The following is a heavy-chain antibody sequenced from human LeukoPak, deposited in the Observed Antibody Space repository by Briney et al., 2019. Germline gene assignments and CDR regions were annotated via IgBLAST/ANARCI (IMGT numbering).Heavy chain of an antibody. CDR3: ASDSSGYWKGYFDY. D-gene: IGHD3-22*01. CDR2: IYSSGST. V-gene: IGHV4-4*07. CDR1: GGSISSYY. Sequence: SETLSLTCIVSGGSISSYYWSWIRQPAGKGLEWIGRIYSSGSTIYNPSLKSRVTMSVDTSKNQFSLKLNSVTAAGTAVYYCASDSSGYWKGYFDYWGQGTLVTVSS. J-gene: IGHJ4*02.